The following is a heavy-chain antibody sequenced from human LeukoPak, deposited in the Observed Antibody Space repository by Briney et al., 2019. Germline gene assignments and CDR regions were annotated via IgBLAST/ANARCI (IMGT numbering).Heavy chain of an antibody. CDR3: ARRIQLWTPQLFDY. J-gene: IGHJ4*02. Sequence: PSETLSLTCAVYGGPFSGYYWSWIRQPPGKGLEWIGEINHSGSTNYNPSLKSRVTISVDTSKNQFSLKLSSVTAADRAVYYCARRIQLWTPQLFDYWGQGTLVTVSS. CDR1: GGPFSGYY. CDR2: INHSGST. V-gene: IGHV4-34*01. D-gene: IGHD5-18*01.